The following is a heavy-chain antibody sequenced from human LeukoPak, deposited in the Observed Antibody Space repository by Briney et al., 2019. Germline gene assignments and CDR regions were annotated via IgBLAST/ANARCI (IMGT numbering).Heavy chain of an antibody. Sequence: GGSLGLSCVASGFTFSTYDMHWVRQATGKGLEWVSDIGKGGDTHYAGSVKGRFTISRDNAKNSLYLQMNSLRPGDTAVYYCVRDPSGWGMDVWGQGTTVTVSS. CDR3: VRDPSGWGMDV. CDR2: IGKGGDT. D-gene: IGHD3-22*01. CDR1: GFTFSTYD. V-gene: IGHV3-13*01. J-gene: IGHJ6*02.